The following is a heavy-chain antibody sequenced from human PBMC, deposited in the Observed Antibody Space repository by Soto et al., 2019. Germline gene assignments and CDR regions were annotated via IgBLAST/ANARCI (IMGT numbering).Heavy chain of an antibody. Sequence: ASVKVSCKASGYTFTSYAMHWVRQAPGQRLEWMGWINAGNGNTKYSQKFQGRVTITRDTSASTAYMELSSLRSEDTAVYYCARLADSFYYGDYGYWGQGNLVTVSS. CDR3: ARLADSFYYGDYGY. CDR1: GYTFTSYA. D-gene: IGHD4-17*01. J-gene: IGHJ4*02. CDR2: INAGNGNT. V-gene: IGHV1-3*01.